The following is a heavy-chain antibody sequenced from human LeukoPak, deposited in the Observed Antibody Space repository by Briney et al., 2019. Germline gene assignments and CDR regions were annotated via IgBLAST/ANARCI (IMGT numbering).Heavy chain of an antibody. CDR3: AKDGNWARFED. CDR1: GFTFSSYA. D-gene: IGHD7-27*01. V-gene: IGHV3-30*04. CDR2: ISYDGNNK. J-gene: IGHJ4*02. Sequence: GGSLRLSCAASGFTFSSYAMHWVRQAPGKGLEWVAVISYDGNNKYYADSVKGRFTISRDNSKNMVWLQINSPTAEDTATYYCAKDGNWARFEDWGQGTLVTVSS.